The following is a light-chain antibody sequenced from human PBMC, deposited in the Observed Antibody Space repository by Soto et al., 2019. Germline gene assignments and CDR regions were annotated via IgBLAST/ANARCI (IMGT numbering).Light chain of an antibody. J-gene: IGLJ1*01. CDR1: SSDVGGYNY. CDR2: EVS. V-gene: IGLV2-14*01. CDR3: SSYTSSSTPRV. Sequence: QSALTQPASVSGSPGQSIIISCTGTSSDVGGYNYVSWYQQHPGKAPKLMIYEVSNRPSGVSNRFSGSKSGNTASLTISGLQAEDEADYYCSSYTSSSTPRVFGTGTKLTVL.